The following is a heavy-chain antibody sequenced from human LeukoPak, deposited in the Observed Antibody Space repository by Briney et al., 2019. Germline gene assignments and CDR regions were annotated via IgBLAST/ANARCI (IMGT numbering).Heavy chain of an antibody. D-gene: IGHD1-26*01. CDR2: IYYSGST. V-gene: IGHV4-59*01. CDR1: GGSISSYY. Sequence: SETLSLTCTVSGGSISSYYWSWIRQPPGKGLEWIGYIYYSGSTNYNPSLKSRVTISVDTSKNQFSLKLSSVTAADTAVYYCARETADSGSSPGFDPWGQGTLVTVSS. J-gene: IGHJ5*02. CDR3: ARETADSGSSPGFDP.